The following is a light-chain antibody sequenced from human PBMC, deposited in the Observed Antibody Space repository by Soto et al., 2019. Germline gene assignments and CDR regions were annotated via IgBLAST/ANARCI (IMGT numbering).Light chain of an antibody. V-gene: IGLV6-57*04. Sequence: NFMLTQPHSVSESPGKTVSISCTRSSGRIASNYVQWYQQRPGSAPTTVIYEDNQRPSWVPDRFSGSTDGSSNSASLTISGLQTEDEADYYCQSYDSSTVVFGGGTKLTVL. CDR2: EDN. J-gene: IGLJ2*01. CDR1: SGRIASNY. CDR3: QSYDSSTVV.